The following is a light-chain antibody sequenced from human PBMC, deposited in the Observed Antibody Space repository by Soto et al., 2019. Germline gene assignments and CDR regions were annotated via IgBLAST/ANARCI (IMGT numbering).Light chain of an antibody. CDR2: DVT. CDR1: RSDVGGYNY. Sequence: QSVLTQPASVSGSPGQSITISCTGTRSDVGGYNYVYWHQQHPGKAPKLMIYDVTNRPSGVSDRFSGSKSGNTASLTISGLQAVDEDDSYCTSYSSRTPYVF. J-gene: IGLJ1*01. V-gene: IGLV2-14*01. CDR3: TSYSSRTPYV.